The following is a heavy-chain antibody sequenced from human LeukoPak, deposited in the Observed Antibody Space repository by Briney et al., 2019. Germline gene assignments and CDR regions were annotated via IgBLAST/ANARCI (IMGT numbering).Heavy chain of an antibody. J-gene: IGHJ4*02. Sequence: PGGSLRLSCAASGFTFSSYSMNWVRQAPGKGLEWVSYISSGGSSIYYADSVKGRFTISRDNAKNSLYLQMNSLRAEDTAVYYCARDPGARGAPPLGWGQGTLVTVSS. CDR1: GFTFSSYS. CDR2: ISSGGSSI. V-gene: IGHV3-48*01. CDR3: ARDPGARGAPPLG. D-gene: IGHD1-26*01.